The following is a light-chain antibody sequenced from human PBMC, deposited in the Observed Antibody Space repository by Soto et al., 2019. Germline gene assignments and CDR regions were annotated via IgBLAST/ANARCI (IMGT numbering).Light chain of an antibody. Sequence: QSVLTQPRSVSGSPGQSVTISCTGTSSDVGGYNYVSWYQQHPGKAPKLMIYDVSKRPSGVPDRFSGSKSGNTASLTISGLQAEDEADYYCCSYAGSYTFHVXGTGTKVTVL. CDR1: SSDVGGYNY. V-gene: IGLV2-11*01. CDR2: DVS. CDR3: CSYAGSYTFHV. J-gene: IGLJ1*01.